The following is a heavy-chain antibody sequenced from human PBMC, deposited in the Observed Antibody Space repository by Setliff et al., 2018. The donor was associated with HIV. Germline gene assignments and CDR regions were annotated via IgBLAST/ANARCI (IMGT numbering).Heavy chain of an antibody. D-gene: IGHD6-13*01. J-gene: IGHJ3*02. CDR3: ARHRHTAAGTLDAFDI. V-gene: IGHV5-51*01. CDR1: GYSFTNYW. Sequence: PGESLKISCKGSGYSFTNYWIGWVRQMPGKGLGWVGIIHPVDSDTRYSPSFQGQVTISADKSISTAYLQWSTLKASDTAIYYCARHRHTAAGTLDAFDIWGQGTVVTVSS. CDR2: IHPVDSDT.